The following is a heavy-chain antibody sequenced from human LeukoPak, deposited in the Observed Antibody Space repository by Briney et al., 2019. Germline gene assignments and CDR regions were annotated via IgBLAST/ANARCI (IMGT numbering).Heavy chain of an antibody. D-gene: IGHD3-10*01. CDR1: GFTFSNSA. J-gene: IGHJ4*02. V-gene: IGHV3-23*01. CDR2: ISGSDGST. Sequence: GGSLRLSCAASGFTFSNSAMSWVRQAPGKGLEWVSLISGSDGSTYYADSVKGRFTISRDNSKNTLYLQMNSLRAEDTAVYYCAKDPPLLWFGESYFDYWGQGTLVTVSS. CDR3: AKDPPLLWFGESYFDY.